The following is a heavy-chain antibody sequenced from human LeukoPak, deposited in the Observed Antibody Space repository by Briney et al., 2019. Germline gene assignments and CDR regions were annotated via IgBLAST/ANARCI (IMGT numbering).Heavy chain of an antibody. V-gene: IGHV3-11*05. CDR3: AKVVGYSYGYFEH. D-gene: IGHD5-18*01. Sequence: GGSLRLSCAASGFTFSDYYMSWIRQAPGKGLEWISYISSSSSYTNYADSVKGRFTISRGNSKNTLFLQMNSLRAEDTAVYSCAKVVGYSYGYFEHWGQGTLVTVSS. CDR2: ISSSSSYT. J-gene: IGHJ4*02. CDR1: GFTFSDYY.